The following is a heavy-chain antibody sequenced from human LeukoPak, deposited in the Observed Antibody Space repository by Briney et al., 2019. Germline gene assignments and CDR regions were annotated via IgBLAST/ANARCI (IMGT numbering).Heavy chain of an antibody. CDR2: IRSGSSYT. CDR3: AKHLAEDSSGWYPFDY. Sequence: GGSLRLSCAASGFTFSDYYMSWIRQAPGKGLEWVSYIRSGSSYTDYADSVKGRFTISRDNAKNSLYLQMNSLRAEDTAVYYCAKHLAEDSSGWYPFDYWGQGTLVTVSS. D-gene: IGHD6-19*01. CDR1: GFTFSDYY. J-gene: IGHJ4*02. V-gene: IGHV3-11*06.